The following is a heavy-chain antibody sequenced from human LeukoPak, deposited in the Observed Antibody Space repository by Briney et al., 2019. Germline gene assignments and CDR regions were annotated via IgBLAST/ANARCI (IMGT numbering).Heavy chain of an antibody. CDR3: AKAHYYDSWSGYPSGSLYAFDI. CDR1: GFTFSSYA. Sequence: GGSLRLSCAASGFTFSSYAMHWVRQAPGKGLEWVAVISYDGSNKYYADSVKGRFTISRDNSKNTLYLQMNSLRAEDTAVYYCAKAHYYDSWSGYPSGSLYAFDIWGQGTMVTVSS. V-gene: IGHV3-30-3*01. D-gene: IGHD3-3*01. J-gene: IGHJ3*02. CDR2: ISYDGSNK.